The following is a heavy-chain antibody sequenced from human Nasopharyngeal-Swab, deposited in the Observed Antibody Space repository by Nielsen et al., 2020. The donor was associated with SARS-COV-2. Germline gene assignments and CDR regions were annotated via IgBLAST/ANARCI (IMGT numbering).Heavy chain of an antibody. CDR1: GFTLSIYA. D-gene: IGHD3-10*01. V-gene: IGHV3-23*01. J-gene: IGHJ6*02. CDR2: ISGSGDTT. Sequence: GRSLRLACAASGFTLSIYAMTWVRQAPGKWLEWVSTISGSGDTTYYADSVKGRFTISRDNSKNTLYLQMNSLRVEDTAIYYCAKDRYSGSGSYKYYYFYYGMDVWGQGTTVTVSS. CDR3: AKDRYSGSGSYKYYYFYYGMDV.